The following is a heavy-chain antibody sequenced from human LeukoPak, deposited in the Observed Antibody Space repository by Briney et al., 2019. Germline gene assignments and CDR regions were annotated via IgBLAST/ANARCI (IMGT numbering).Heavy chain of an antibody. Sequence: GGSLRLSCAASGFTFSSYAMSLVRQAPGKGLEWVSAISGSGGTTYYSDSVKGRFTISRDNSKNTLYLPMNSLRADDTAVYYCAKANTYYYDSSGYYRPYDAFDIWGQGTMVTVSS. CDR2: ISGSGGTT. J-gene: IGHJ3*02. D-gene: IGHD3-22*01. CDR3: AKANTYYYDSSGYYRPYDAFDI. CDR1: GFTFSSYA. V-gene: IGHV3-23*01.